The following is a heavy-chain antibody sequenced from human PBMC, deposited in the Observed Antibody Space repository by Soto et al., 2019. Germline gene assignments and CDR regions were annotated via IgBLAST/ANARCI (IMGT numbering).Heavy chain of an antibody. Sequence: EVQLLESGGGLVQPGGSLRLSCAASGFTFSSYAMSWVRQAPGKGLEWVSAISGSGGSTYYADSVKGRFTSSRDNAKNTLYLKMNSLRAEDTAVYYCANDWVAVAGTSFDYCGQGPLVTVSS. CDR3: ANDWVAVAGTSFDY. J-gene: IGHJ4*02. CDR2: ISGSGGST. D-gene: IGHD6-19*01. CDR1: GFTFSSYA. V-gene: IGHV3-23*01.